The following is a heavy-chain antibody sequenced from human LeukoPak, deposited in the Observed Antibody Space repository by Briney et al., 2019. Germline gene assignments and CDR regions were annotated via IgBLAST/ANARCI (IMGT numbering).Heavy chain of an antibody. J-gene: IGHJ4*02. CDR3: ARQRYSDY. CDR1: GFTFSRYW. CDR2: IKEDGSEN. D-gene: IGHD1-1*01. V-gene: IGHV3-7*01. Sequence: GSLRLSCAASGFTFSRYWMTWVRQAPGKGLEWVANIKEDGSENSYVESVKGRFTISRDNAKNSLYLQLNSLRAEDTAVYFCARQRYSDYWGQGTLVTVSS.